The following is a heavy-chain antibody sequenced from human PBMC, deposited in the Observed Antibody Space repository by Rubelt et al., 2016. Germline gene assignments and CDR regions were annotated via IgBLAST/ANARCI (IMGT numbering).Heavy chain of an antibody. CDR3: AKGGGAAAGYFDY. D-gene: IGHD6-13*01. Sequence: EWVSAISGSGGSTYYADSVKGRFTISRDNSKNTLYLQMNSLRAEDTAVYYCAKGGGAAAGYFDYWGQGTLVTVSS. J-gene: IGHJ4*02. CDR2: ISGSGGST. V-gene: IGHV3-23*01.